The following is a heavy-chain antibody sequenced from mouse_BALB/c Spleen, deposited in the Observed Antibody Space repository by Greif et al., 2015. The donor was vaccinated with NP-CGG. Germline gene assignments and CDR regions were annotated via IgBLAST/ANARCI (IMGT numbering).Heavy chain of an antibody. V-gene: IGHV1-7*01. J-gene: IGHJ4*01. CDR2: INPSTGYT. CDR1: GYTFTSYW. D-gene: IGHD2-2*01. CDR3: ARGLDYAMDY. Sequence: VKLMESGAELAKPGASVKMSCKASGYTFTSYWMHWVKQRPGQGLEWIGYINPSTGYTEYNQKFKDKATLTADKSSSTAYMQLSSLTSEDSAVYYCARGLDYAMDYWGQGTSVTVSS.